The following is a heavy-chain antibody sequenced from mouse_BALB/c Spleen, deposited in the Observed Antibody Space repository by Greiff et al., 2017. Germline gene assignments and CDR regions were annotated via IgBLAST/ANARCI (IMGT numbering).Heavy chain of an antibody. Sequence: EVNVVESGGGLVKPGGSLKLSCAASGFAFSSYDMSWVRQTPEKRLEWVAYISSGGGSTYYPDTVKGRFTISRDNAKNTLYLQMSSLKSEDTAMYYSSRPLYYGYHGAMDYWGQGTSVTVSS. CDR2: ISSGGGST. J-gene: IGHJ4*01. CDR3: SRPLYYGYHGAMDY. V-gene: IGHV5-12-1*01. D-gene: IGHD2-2*01. CDR1: GFAFSSYD.